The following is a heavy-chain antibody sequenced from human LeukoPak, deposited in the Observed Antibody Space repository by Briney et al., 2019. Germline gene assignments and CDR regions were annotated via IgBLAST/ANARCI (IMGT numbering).Heavy chain of an antibody. CDR2: IYTSGST. D-gene: IGHD5-12*01. Sequence: PSETLSLTCTVSGGSISSYHWSWIRQPTGKGLEWIGRIYTSGSTNYNPSLKSRVTMSVDTSKNQFSLKLSSVTAADTAVYYCARDSGEWLPGDMDVWGKGTTVTISS. CDR3: ARDSGEWLPGDMDV. CDR1: GGSISSYH. J-gene: IGHJ6*03. V-gene: IGHV4-4*07.